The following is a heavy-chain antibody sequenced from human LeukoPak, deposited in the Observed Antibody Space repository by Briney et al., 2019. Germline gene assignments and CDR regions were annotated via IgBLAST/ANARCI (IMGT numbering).Heavy chain of an antibody. CDR1: GFTFSSYA. CDR3: ADASGSYFQQDY. Sequence: GGSLRLSCAASGFTFSSYAMSWVRQAPGKGLEWVSAISGSGGSTYYADSVKGRFTISRDNSKNTLYLQMNSLRAEDTAVYYCADASGSYFQQDYWGQGTPVTVSS. V-gene: IGHV3-23*01. CDR2: ISGSGGST. J-gene: IGHJ4*02. D-gene: IGHD1-26*01.